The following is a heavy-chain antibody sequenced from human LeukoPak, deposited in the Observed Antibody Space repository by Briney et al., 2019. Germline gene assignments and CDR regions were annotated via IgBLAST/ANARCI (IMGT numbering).Heavy chain of an antibody. CDR1: AFTFRDYY. Sequence: TGGSLRLSCAAPAFTFRDYYMSWIRQAPGKGLEWISYISTNGGAKYYADSVKGRFTISRDNTENSLFLKMDSLRAEDTAVYYCPRFRFASSWPSGVAVWGQGTTVTVS. CDR2: ISTNGGAK. CDR3: PRFRFASSWPSGVAV. D-gene: IGHD6-13*01. V-gene: IGHV3-11*01. J-gene: IGHJ6*02.